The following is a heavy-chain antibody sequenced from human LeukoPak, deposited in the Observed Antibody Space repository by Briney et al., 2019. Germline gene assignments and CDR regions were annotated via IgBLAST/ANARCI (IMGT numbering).Heavy chain of an antibody. CDR3: AKNELLWFGEFDAFDI. Sequence: GGSLRLSCAASGFTFSSSGMHWVRQAPGKGLDWVAVISYDGSNKYYVDSVKGRFTISRDNSKNMLYLQTNSLRAEDTAVYYCAKNELLWFGEFDAFDIWGQGTMVTVSS. J-gene: IGHJ3*02. V-gene: IGHV3-30*18. CDR2: ISYDGSNK. D-gene: IGHD3-10*01. CDR1: GFTFSSSG.